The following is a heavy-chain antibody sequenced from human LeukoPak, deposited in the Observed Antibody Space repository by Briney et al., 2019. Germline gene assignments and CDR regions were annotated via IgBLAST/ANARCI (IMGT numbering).Heavy chain of an antibody. CDR2: ISPTGSTT. J-gene: IGHJ4*02. CDR1: GFSFSGHW. V-gene: IGHV3-74*01. Sequence: GGSLRLSCIASGFSFSGHWMHWARQLPGRGLVWVSRISPTGSTTSYADSVKGRFTVSRDNAKNTLYLQVNNLRAEDTAVYYCARGPNSNWSGLDFWGQGTLLTVSS. CDR3: ARGPNSNWSGLDF. D-gene: IGHD6-6*01.